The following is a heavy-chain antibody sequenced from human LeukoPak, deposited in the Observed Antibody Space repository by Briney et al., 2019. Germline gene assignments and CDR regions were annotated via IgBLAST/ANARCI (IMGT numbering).Heavy chain of an antibody. D-gene: IGHD1-7*01. CDR3: ARDGRPGWNYAIDY. J-gene: IGHJ4*02. Sequence: GASVKVSCKTSGYTFTSYGISWGRQAPGQGLEWMGWISAYNGNTNYAQKVQGRVTMTTDTSTSTAYMELRSLRSDDTAVYYCARDGRPGWNYAIDYWGQGTLVTVSS. CDR1: GYTFTSYG. CDR2: ISAYNGNT. V-gene: IGHV1-18*01.